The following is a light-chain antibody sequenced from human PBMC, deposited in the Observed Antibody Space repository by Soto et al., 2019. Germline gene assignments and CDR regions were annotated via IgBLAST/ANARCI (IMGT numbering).Light chain of an antibody. J-gene: IGLJ1*01. Sequence: QSVLTQPPSVSGAPGQRVTISCTGSSSNIGAGYDVHWYQQRPGTAPKLLIFGNINRPSGVPDRFSGSKSGTSASLAITGLQSDDEADYYCASWDDSLSVFVFGTGTKLTVL. CDR2: GNI. CDR1: SSNIGAGYD. V-gene: IGLV1-40*01. CDR3: ASWDDSLSVFV.